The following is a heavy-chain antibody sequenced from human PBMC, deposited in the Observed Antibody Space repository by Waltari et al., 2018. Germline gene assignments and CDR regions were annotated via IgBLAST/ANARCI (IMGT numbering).Heavy chain of an antibody. CDR1: GYTFTGYY. J-gene: IGHJ3*02. Sequence: QVQLVQSGAEVKKPGASVKVSCKASGYTFTGYYMHWVRQAPGQGLEWMGRINPNSGGTNYAQKFQGRVTMTRDTSISTAYMELSRLRSDDTAVYYCATDRQYYDSSGSTGDAFDIWGQGTMVTVSS. CDR2: INPNSGGT. CDR3: ATDRQYYDSSGSTGDAFDI. V-gene: IGHV1-2*06. D-gene: IGHD3-22*01.